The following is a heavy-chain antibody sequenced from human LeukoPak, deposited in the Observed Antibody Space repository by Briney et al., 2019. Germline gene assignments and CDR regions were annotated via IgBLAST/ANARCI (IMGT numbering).Heavy chain of an antibody. CDR3: ARTMVVTAYYYYMDV. V-gene: IGHV1-69*05. J-gene: IGHJ6*03. CDR1: GGTFSSYA. Sequence: SVKVSCKASGGTFSSYAISWVRQAPGQGLEWMGGLIPIFGTANYAQKFQGRVTITTDESTSTAYMELSSLRSEDTAVYYCARTMVVTAYYYYMDVWGKGTTVTVSS. D-gene: IGHD4-23*01. CDR2: LIPIFGTA.